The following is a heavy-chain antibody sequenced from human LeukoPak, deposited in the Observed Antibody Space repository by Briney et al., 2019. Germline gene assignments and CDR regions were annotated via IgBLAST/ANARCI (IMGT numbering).Heavy chain of an antibody. Sequence: GGSLRLSCAASGFTFSSYAMSWVRQAPGKGLEWVSSISSSSSYIYYADSVKGRFTISRDNAKNSLYLQMNSLRAEDTAVYYCARDSSRYFLSSTSRERDYWGQGTLVTVS. CDR2: ISSSSSYI. CDR3: ARDSSRYFLSSTSRERDY. CDR1: GFTFSSYA. J-gene: IGHJ4*02. V-gene: IGHV3-21*01. D-gene: IGHD2-2*01.